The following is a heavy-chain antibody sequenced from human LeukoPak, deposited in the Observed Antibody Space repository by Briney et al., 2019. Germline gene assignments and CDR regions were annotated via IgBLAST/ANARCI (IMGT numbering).Heavy chain of an antibody. CDR2: IYHSGST. Sequence: SETLSLTCTVSGGSISSSSYYWGWIRHPPGKGLEWIGSIYHSGSTYYNPSLKSRVTISVDTSKNQFSLKLSSVTAADTAVYYCAREAMYYGGNSYYWGQGTLVTVSS. V-gene: IGHV4-39*07. J-gene: IGHJ4*02. CDR3: AREAMYYGGNSYY. D-gene: IGHD4-23*01. CDR1: GGSISSSSYY.